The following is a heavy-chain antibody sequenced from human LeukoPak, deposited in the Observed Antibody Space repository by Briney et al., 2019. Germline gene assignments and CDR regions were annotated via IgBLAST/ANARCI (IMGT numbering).Heavy chain of an antibody. J-gene: IGHJ3*02. CDR2: INPSGGST. D-gene: IGHD4-17*01. CDR3: ARGNGDFDAFDI. V-gene: IGHV1-46*01. CDR1: GYTFTSNY. Sequence: ASVKVSCKAFGYTFTSNYMHWVRQAPGQGLEWMGIINPSGGSTSYAQKFQGRVTMTRDMSTSTVYMELSSLRSEDTAVYYCARGNGDFDAFDIWGQGTMVTVSS.